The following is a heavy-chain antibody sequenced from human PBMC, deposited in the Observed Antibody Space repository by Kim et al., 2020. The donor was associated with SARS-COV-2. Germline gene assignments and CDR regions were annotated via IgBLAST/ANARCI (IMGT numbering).Heavy chain of an antibody. Sequence: SETLSLTCTVSGGSISSSSYYWGWIRQPPGKGLEWIGSIYYSGSTYYNPSLKSRVTISVDTSKNQFSLKLSSVTAADTAVYYCARDRRDGYKGPRAFDIWGQGTMVTVSS. CDR3: ARDRRDGYKGPRAFDI. CDR1: GGSISSSSYY. V-gene: IGHV4-39*02. CDR2: IYYSGST. J-gene: IGHJ3*02. D-gene: IGHD5-12*01.